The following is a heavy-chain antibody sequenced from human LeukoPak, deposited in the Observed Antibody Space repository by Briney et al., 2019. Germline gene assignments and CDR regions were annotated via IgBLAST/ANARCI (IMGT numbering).Heavy chain of an antibody. J-gene: IGHJ4*02. CDR3: AKDRSVAGNFDY. D-gene: IGHD6-19*01. Sequence: GGSLRLSCAASGFTFSKYDMSWVRQAPGKGLECVSAIDRGVGSTYYADSVKGRFTISRDNSKNTLYLQMNSLRVEDTAVYYCAKDRSVAGNFDYWGQGTLVTVSS. CDR2: IDRGVGST. CDR1: GFTFSKYD. V-gene: IGHV3-23*01.